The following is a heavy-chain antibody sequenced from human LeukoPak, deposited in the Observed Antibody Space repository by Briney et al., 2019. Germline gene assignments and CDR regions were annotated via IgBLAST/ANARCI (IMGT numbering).Heavy chain of an antibody. J-gene: IGHJ5*02. CDR2: ISYDGSNK. V-gene: IGHV3-30-3*01. CDR1: GFPFSSYA. Sequence: GGSLGLSWAASGFPFSSYAMHWVRQAPGKGLGWVVVISYDGSNKYYADSVKGRFTISRDNSKNALYLQMNSLRAEDTAVYYCARAIAATPNWFDPWGQGTLVTVSS. CDR3: ARAIAATPNWFDP. D-gene: IGHD2-15*01.